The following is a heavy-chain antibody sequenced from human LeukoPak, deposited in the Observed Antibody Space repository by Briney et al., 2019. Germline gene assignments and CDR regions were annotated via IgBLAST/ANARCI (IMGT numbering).Heavy chain of an antibody. Sequence: GASVKVSCKASGGTFSSYAISWVRQAPGQGLEWMGGIIPIFGTANYAQKFQGRVTITTEESTSTAYMELSSLRSEDTAVYYCASPRSSYSGSYLYYFDYWGQGTLVTVSS. D-gene: IGHD1-26*01. CDR3: ASPRSSYSGSYLYYFDY. V-gene: IGHV1-69*05. J-gene: IGHJ4*02. CDR1: GGTFSSYA. CDR2: IIPIFGTA.